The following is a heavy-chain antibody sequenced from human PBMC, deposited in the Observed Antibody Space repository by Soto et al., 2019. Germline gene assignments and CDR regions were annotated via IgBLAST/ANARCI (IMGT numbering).Heavy chain of an antibody. CDR3: ARGYSSSSPNDY. CDR1: GFTFSSYS. D-gene: IGHD6-6*01. V-gene: IGHV3-21*01. J-gene: IGHJ4*02. CDR2: ISSSSSYI. Sequence: EVQLVESGGGLVKPGGSLRLSCAASGFTFSSYSMNWVRQAPGKGLEWVSSISSSSSYIYYADSVKGRFTVSRDNAKNSLYLQMNSLRAEDTAVYYCARGYSSSSPNDYWGQGTLVTVSS.